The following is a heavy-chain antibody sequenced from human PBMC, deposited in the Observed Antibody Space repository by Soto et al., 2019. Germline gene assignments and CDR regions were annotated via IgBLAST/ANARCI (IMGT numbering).Heavy chain of an antibody. D-gene: IGHD3-3*01. V-gene: IGHV4-61*01. CDR2: IYYSGST. CDR1: GGSVSSGSYY. J-gene: IGHJ6*02. CDR3: ASLSITIFRSYYYYGMDV. Sequence: SETLSLTCTVSGGSVSSGSYYWSWIRQPPGKGLEWIGYIYYSGSTNYNPSLKSRVTISVDTSKNQFSLKLSSVTAADTAVYYCASLSITIFRSYYYYGMDVWGQGTTVTV.